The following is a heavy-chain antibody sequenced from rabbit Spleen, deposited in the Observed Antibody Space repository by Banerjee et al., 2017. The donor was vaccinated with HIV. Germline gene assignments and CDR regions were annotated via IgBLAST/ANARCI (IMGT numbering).Heavy chain of an antibody. D-gene: IGHD4-1*01. Sequence: QSLEESGGDLVKPGASLTLTCTASGFSFSSSDYMCWVRQAPGKGLEWIACIAGSSGGFTYSATWAKGRFTCSKTSSTTVTLQMTSLTVADTATYFCARDDISGTYFGLWGPGTLVTVS. J-gene: IGHJ4*01. CDR3: ARDDISGTYFGL. CDR2: IAGSSGGFT. CDR1: GFSFSSSDY. V-gene: IGHV1S40*01.